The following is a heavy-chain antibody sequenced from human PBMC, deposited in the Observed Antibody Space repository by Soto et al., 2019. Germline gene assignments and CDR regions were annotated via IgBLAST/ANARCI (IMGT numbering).Heavy chain of an antibody. D-gene: IGHD4-17*01. CDR2: IDPSDSYT. CDR3: ARQGLFAVHRDFDS. J-gene: IGHJ3*02. CDR1: GYSFTRYW. Sequence: GDSLKISCNGSGYSFTRYWISWVRQMPGKGLEWMGRIDPSDSYTNYSPSFQGHVTISADKSISTAYLQWSSLKASDTAMYYCARQGLFAVHRDFDSWGQGSMVTLSS. V-gene: IGHV5-10-1*01.